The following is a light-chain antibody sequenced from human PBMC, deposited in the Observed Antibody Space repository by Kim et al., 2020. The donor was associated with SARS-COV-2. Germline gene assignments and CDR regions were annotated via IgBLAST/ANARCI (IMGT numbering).Light chain of an antibody. CDR1: QSVISSS. CDR3: QHYGSSWWT. CDR2: GTS. Sequence: SPGERAPLSCRASQSVISSSLAWYQHKPGQAPRLVIYGTSTRASGIADRFSGSGSGTDFTLTVSRLEPEDSAVYYCQHYGSSWWTFGPGTKVDIK. V-gene: IGKV3-20*01. J-gene: IGKJ1*01.